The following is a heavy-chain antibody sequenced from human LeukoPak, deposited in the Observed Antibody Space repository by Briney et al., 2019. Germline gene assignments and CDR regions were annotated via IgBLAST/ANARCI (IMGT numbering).Heavy chain of an antibody. CDR1: GFTFSSYW. Sequence: GGSLRLSCAASGFTFSSYWMSWVRQAPGKGLEWVANIKQDGSEKYYVDSVKGRFTISRDKAKNSLYLQMNSLRTENTAAYYCARDAPYNDFWSGYYTGGYFDYWGQGTLVTVSS. CDR3: ARDAPYNDFWSGYYTGGYFDY. CDR2: IKQDGSEK. J-gene: IGHJ4*02. D-gene: IGHD3-3*01. V-gene: IGHV3-7*01.